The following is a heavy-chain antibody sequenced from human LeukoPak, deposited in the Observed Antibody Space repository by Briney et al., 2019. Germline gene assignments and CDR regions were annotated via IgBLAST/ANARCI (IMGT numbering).Heavy chain of an antibody. V-gene: IGHV3-23*01. CDR3: AKGLAPGAFDI. Sequence: GGSVRLSCASSGFIFNYYAMNGVRQSRARGREGVSAISCGWHSTYYADAVRDRFTISRDNSKNTLHLQMNSLRAEATDVYFCAKGLAPGAFDIWGQGTRVTVSS. CDR2: ISCGWHST. J-gene: IGHJ3*02. D-gene: IGHD4/OR15-4a*01. CDR1: GFIFNYYA.